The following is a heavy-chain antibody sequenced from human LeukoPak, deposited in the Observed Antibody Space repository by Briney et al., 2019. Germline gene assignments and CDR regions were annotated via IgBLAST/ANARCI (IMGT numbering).Heavy chain of an antibody. CDR1: GGSISSYY. CDR3: AALYYYDSSGYQNAFDI. CDR2: IYYSGST. V-gene: IGHV4-59*05. D-gene: IGHD3-22*01. Sequence: TSETLSLTCTVSGGSISSYYWSWIRQPPGKGLEWIGSIYYSGSTYYNPSLKSRVTISVDTSKNQFSLKLSSVTAADTAVYYCAALYYYDSSGYQNAFDIWGQGTMVTVSS. J-gene: IGHJ3*02.